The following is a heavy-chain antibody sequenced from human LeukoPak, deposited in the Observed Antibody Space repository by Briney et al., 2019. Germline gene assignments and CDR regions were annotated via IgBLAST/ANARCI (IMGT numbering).Heavy chain of an antibody. J-gene: IGHJ4*02. Sequence: PGGSLRLSCAASAFTFSSYSMNWVRQAPGKGLEWVSSISSSGSYIYYADSVKGRFTISRDNAKNSLYLQMNSLRAEDTAVYYCARRSAPIYCSYASCYEIDYWGQGTLVTVSS. CDR3: ARRSAPIYCSYASCYEIDY. CDR1: AFTFSSYS. V-gene: IGHV3-21*01. D-gene: IGHD2-2*01. CDR2: ISSSGSYI.